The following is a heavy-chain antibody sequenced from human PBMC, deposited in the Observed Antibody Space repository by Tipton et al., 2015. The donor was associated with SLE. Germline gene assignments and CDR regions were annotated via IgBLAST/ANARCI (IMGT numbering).Heavy chain of an antibody. Sequence: GSLRLSCAASGFTFSSYSMNWVRQAPGKGLEWMGYIYHTGSTYNNPSLKSRVTISVDRSKNQFSLKLSSVTAADTAVYYCASRDLHDYGDPLYMDVWGKGTTVTVSS. D-gene: IGHD4-17*01. V-gene: IGHV4-4*02. CDR3: ASRDLHDYGDPLYMDV. CDR1: GFTFSSYSM. CDR2: IYHTGST. J-gene: IGHJ6*03.